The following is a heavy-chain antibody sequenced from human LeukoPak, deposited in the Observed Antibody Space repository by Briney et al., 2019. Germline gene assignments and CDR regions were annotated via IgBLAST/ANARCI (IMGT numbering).Heavy chain of an antibody. D-gene: IGHD1-26*01. V-gene: IGHV4-4*09. CDR1: GGSISKDY. CDR3: ARGTSSGSPEGFDP. J-gene: IGHJ5*02. Sequence: SETLSLTCTVSGGSISKDYWSWIRQPPGEGLERIGYIYTRWNTNDNPSLKSRVAISVDTSKKQFSLKLSSVTAADTAVYYCARGTSSGSPEGFDPWGQGTLVTVSS. CDR2: IYTRWNT.